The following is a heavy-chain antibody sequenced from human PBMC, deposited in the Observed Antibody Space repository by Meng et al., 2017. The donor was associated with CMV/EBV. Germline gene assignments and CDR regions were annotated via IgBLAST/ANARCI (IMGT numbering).Heavy chain of an antibody. J-gene: IGHJ6*02. CDR3: TRIAVAGPYYYYGMDV. CDR1: GFTFSGSA. CDR2: IRSKANSYAT. D-gene: IGHD6-19*01. Sequence: GGSLRLSCAASGFTFSGSAMHWVRQASGKGLGWVGRIRSKANSYATAYAASVKGRFTISRDDSKNTAYLQMNSLKTEDTAVYYCTRIAVAGPYYYYGMDVWGQGTTVTVSS. V-gene: IGHV3-73*01.